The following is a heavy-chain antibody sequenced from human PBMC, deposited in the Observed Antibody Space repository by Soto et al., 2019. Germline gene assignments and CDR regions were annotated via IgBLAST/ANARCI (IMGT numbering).Heavy chain of an antibody. V-gene: IGHV1-18*01. Sequence: ASVKVSCKASGYTFTSYGISWVRQAPGQGLEWMGWISAYNGNTNYAQKLQGRVTMTTDTSTSTAYMELRSLRSDDTAVYYCARVSFLVLMVYAIDDSDYWGQGTLVTVSS. CDR1: GYTFTSYG. D-gene: IGHD2-8*01. CDR2: ISAYNGNT. J-gene: IGHJ4*02. CDR3: ARVSFLVLMVYAIDDSDY.